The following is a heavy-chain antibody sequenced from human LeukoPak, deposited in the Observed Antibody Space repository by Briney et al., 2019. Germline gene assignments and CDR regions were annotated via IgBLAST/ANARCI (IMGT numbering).Heavy chain of an antibody. J-gene: IGHJ5*02. CDR2: INHSGST. CDR1: GGSFSGYY. Sequence: SETLSLTCAVYGGSFSGYYWSWIRQPPGKGLEWIGEINHSGSTNYNPSLKSRVTISVDTSKNQFSLKLSSVTAADTAVYHCVRVDYGDPNWFYPWGQGTLVTVSS. CDR3: VRVDYGDPNWFYP. D-gene: IGHD4-17*01. V-gene: IGHV4-34*01.